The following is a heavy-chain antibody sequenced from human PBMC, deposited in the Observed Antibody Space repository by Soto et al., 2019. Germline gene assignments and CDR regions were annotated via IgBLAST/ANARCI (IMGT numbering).Heavy chain of an antibody. Sequence: PGGSLRLSCAASGFTVSSNYMSWVRQAPGKGLEWVSVIYSGGSTYYADSVKGRFTISRDNSKNTLYLQMNSLRAEDTAVYYCARDGPKTYYYDSSGYLDYWGQGTLVTVSS. CDR2: IYSGGST. V-gene: IGHV3-66*01. J-gene: IGHJ4*02. CDR1: GFTVSSNY. D-gene: IGHD3-22*01. CDR3: ARDGPKTYYYDSSGYLDY.